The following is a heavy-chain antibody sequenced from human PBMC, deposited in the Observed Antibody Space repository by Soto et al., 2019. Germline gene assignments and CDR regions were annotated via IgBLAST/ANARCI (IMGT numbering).Heavy chain of an antibody. Sequence: PGGSLRLSCAASGFTFSSYAMSWVRQAPGEGLEWVSGVSDNGAGTYYADFVKGRFTISRDNSKKILSLQMNSLRAEATAAYFCAKCIGICRVGLDVWGQGTTVTVSS. CDR1: GFTFSSYA. D-gene: IGHD1-1*01. V-gene: IGHV3-23*01. J-gene: IGHJ6*02. CDR3: AKCIGICRVGLDV. CDR2: VSDNGAGT.